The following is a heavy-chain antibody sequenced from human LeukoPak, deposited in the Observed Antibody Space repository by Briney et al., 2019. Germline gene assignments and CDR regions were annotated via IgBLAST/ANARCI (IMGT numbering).Heavy chain of an antibody. D-gene: IGHD3-22*01. Sequence: ASVKVSCKASGYTFTNYPMIWVRQAPGQGLEWMGGIIPIFGTANYAQKFQGRVTITADESTSTAYMELSSLRSEDTAVYYCARAISPNYYDSSGYPLYYYGMDVWGQGTTVTVSS. CDR1: GYTFTNYP. V-gene: IGHV1-69*13. CDR3: ARAISPNYYDSSGYPLYYYGMDV. CDR2: IIPIFGTA. J-gene: IGHJ6*02.